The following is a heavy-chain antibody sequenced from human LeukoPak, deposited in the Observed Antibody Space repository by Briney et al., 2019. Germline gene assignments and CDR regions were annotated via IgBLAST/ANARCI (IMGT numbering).Heavy chain of an antibody. CDR1: GDSFSSSSYY. CDR3: ARIIWFGASFYQYYYMDV. V-gene: IGHV4-39*07. J-gene: IGHJ6*03. CDR2: IDYSGNT. D-gene: IGHD3-10*01. Sequence: PSETLSLTCAVSGDSFSSSSYYWGWIRQPPGKGLEWIGSIDYSGNTYYNPSLKSRVTISVDTSKNQFSLKLSSVTAADTALYYCARIIWFGASFYQYYYMDVWGKGTTVTVSS.